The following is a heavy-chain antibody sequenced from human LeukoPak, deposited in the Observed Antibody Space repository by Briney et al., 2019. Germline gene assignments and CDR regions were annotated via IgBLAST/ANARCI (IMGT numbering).Heavy chain of an antibody. Sequence: PSETLSLTCTVSGDSIRSYYWTWIRQPPGKGLEWIGYIYYSGSTNYNPSLKSRVTISVDTSKNQFSLKLSSVTAADTAVYYCVRDAGEYSAWYYFDYWGQGTLVTVSS. CDR2: IYYSGST. V-gene: IGHV4-59*01. CDR1: GDSIRSYY. D-gene: IGHD5-18*01. CDR3: VRDAGEYSAWYYFDY. J-gene: IGHJ4*02.